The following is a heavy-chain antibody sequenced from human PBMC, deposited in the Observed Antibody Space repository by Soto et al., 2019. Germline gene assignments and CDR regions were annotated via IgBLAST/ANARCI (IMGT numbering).Heavy chain of an antibody. CDR2: ISGSGGTT. CDR3: AKYYYDRSGSPLAFDY. V-gene: IGHV3-23*01. CDR1: GFTFSKYA. Sequence: GGSLRLSCAASGFTFSKYALSWVRQAPGKGLEWVSAISGSGGTTHYADSVKGRVTISRDNSKDTVFLQMNSLRAEDTAVYSCAKYYYDRSGSPLAFDYWGQGTLVTVSS. J-gene: IGHJ4*02. D-gene: IGHD3-22*01.